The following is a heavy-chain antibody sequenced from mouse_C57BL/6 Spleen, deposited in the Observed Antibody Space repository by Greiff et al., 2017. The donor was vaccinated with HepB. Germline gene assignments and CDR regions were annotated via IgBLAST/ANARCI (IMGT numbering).Heavy chain of an antibody. CDR3: AREGEWLPFDY. J-gene: IGHJ2*01. D-gene: IGHD2-2*01. CDR2: ISYDGSN. V-gene: IGHV3-6*01. Sequence: EESGPGLVKPSQSLSLTCSVTGYSITSGYYWNWIRQFPGNKLEWMGYISYDGSNNYNPSLKNRISITRDTSKNQFFLKLNSVTTEDTATYYCAREGEWLPFDYWGQGTTLTVSS. CDR1: GYSITSGYY.